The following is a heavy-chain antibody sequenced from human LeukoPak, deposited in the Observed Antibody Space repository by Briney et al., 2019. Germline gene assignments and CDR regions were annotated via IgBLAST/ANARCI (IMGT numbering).Heavy chain of an antibody. CDR2: ISWNSGSI. CDR1: GFTFDDYA. CDR3: TTTYGDSYYFDY. D-gene: IGHD4-17*01. V-gene: IGHV3-9*01. J-gene: IGHJ4*02. Sequence: PGRSLRLSCAASGFTFDDYAMHWVRQAPGKGLEWVSGISWNSGSIGYADSVKGRFTISRDNAKNSLYLQMNSLRAEDTAVYYCTTTYGDSYYFDYWGQGTLVTVSS.